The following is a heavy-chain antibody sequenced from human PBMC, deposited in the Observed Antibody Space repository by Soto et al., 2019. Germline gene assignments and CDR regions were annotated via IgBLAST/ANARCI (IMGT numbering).Heavy chain of an antibody. CDR1: VVSISSYY. J-gene: IGHJ5*02. D-gene: IGHD3-3*01. Sequence: SETLSLTCTFSVVSISSYYWSCIRHPAGKGLEWIGRIYTSGSTNYNPSLKSRVTMSVDTSKNQFSLKLSSVTAADTAVYYCATRITVFGLMIPPFEPWGQGTQVTVSS. CDR3: ATRITVFGLMIPPFEP. V-gene: IGHV4-4*07. CDR2: IYTSGST.